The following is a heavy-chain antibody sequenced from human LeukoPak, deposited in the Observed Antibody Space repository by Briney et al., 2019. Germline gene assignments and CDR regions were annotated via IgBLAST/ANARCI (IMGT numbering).Heavy chain of an antibody. V-gene: IGHV3-23*01. Sequence: GGSLRLSCTASGFTFSTYEMNWVRQAPGKGLEWVSAISGSGGGTYYADSVKGRFTISKDNSKNTVYLQMNSLRVEDTAVYFCAKEQGMIGGAFDIWGQGTMVTVSS. D-gene: IGHD3-22*01. J-gene: IGHJ3*02. CDR2: ISGSGGGT. CDR1: GFTFSTYE. CDR3: AKEQGMIGGAFDI.